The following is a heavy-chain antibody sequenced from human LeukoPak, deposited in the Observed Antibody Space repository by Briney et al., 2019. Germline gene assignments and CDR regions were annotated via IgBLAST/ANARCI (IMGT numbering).Heavy chain of an antibody. D-gene: IGHD3-10*01. J-gene: IGHJ5*01. CDR2: ISVNNGNA. Sequence: GASVKVSCKASGYAFVNYGISWVRQAPGQGLEWMGWISVNNGNAKYAQKIQGRVTMTTDTSTSTAYMELRSLRSDDTAVYYCAKDRGHIYYGWGIKIDSWGQGTLSPSPQ. CDR1: GYAFVNYG. V-gene: IGHV1-18*01. CDR3: AKDRGHIYYGWGIKIDS.